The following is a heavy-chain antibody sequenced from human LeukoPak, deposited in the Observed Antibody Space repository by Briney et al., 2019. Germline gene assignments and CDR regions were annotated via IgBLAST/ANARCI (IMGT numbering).Heavy chain of an antibody. CDR3: ARGQAALAGTLDY. Sequence: SETLSLTCTFSGGSFSSGNFFWSWIRQRPGKGLEWIGNIYHRGSASYNPSLKSRVTISLDKSKNQFSLRVTSVTAADTAMYYCARGQAALAGTLDYWGRGTLVTVSS. V-gene: IGHV4-31*03. CDR1: GGSFSSGNFF. D-gene: IGHD1/OR15-1a*01. J-gene: IGHJ4*02. CDR2: IYHRGSA.